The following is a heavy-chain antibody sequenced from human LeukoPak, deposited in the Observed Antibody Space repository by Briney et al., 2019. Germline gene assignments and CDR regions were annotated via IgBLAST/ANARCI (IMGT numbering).Heavy chain of an antibody. J-gene: IGHJ4*02. CDR3: ARLYDILTGAFDY. V-gene: IGHV3-21*01. CDR2: ISSSSSYI. D-gene: IGHD3-9*01. CDR1: GFTFDDYG. Sequence: PGGSLRLSCAASGFTFDDYGMSWVRQAPGKRLEWVSSISSSSSYIYYADSVKGRFTISRDNAKNSLYLQMSSLRAEDTAIYYCARLYDILTGAFDYWGQGTLVTVSS.